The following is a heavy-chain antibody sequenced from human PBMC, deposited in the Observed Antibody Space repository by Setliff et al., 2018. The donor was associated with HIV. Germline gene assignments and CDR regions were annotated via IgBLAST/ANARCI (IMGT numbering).Heavy chain of an antibody. J-gene: IGHJ4*02. CDR1: GFTFSSYA. CDR2: LFYNGNT. Sequence: GSLRLSCAASGFTFSSYAMSWVRQPPGKGLELIGNLFYNGNTYYNPSLKSRVTISVDTSKNQFSLKLSSVTAADTAVYYCATHGAQWGQGTLVTVSS. D-gene: IGHD1-26*01. V-gene: IGHV4-59*04. CDR3: ATHGAQ.